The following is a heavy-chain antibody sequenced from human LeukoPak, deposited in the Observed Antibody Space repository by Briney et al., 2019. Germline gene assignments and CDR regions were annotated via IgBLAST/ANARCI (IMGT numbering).Heavy chain of an antibody. D-gene: IGHD1-26*01. CDR3: ARAPLGWWELHELLDY. J-gene: IGHJ4*02. Sequence: SETLSLTCTVSGGSISSYYWSWIRQTAGKGLEWIGRIYTSGSTNYNPSLKSRVTMSVDTSKNQFSLKLSSVTAADTAVYYCARAPLGWWELHELLDYWGQGSLVTVSS. CDR2: IYTSGST. CDR1: GGSISSYY. V-gene: IGHV4-4*07.